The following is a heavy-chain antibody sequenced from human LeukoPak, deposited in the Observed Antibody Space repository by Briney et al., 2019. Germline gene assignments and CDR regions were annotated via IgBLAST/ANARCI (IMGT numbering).Heavy chain of an antibody. D-gene: IGHD6-13*01. CDR1: GFTFSSYA. V-gene: IGHV3-30*04. CDR2: ISYDGSNK. J-gene: IGHJ5*02. Sequence: PGGSLRLSCAASGFTFSSYAMHWVRQAPGKGLEWVAVISYDGSNKYYADSVKGRFTISRDNSKNTLYLQMNSLRAEDTAVYYCASCVQQLGWFDPWGQGTLVTVSS. CDR3: ASCVQQLGWFDP.